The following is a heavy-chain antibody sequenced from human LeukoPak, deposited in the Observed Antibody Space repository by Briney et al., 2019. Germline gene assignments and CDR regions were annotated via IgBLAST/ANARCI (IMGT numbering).Heavy chain of an antibody. D-gene: IGHD1-26*01. CDR3: ARTSATGATYFDY. CDR1: GVSISGYY. J-gene: IGHJ4*02. Sequence: PSETLSLTCTVSGVSISGYYWSWIRQPAGKGLEWIGRIYASGTTHYNPSHESRVTMSVDSSKSQFSLNLSSVTAADTAVYFCARTSATGATYFDYWGQGTLVTVSS. CDR2: IYASGTT. V-gene: IGHV4-4*07.